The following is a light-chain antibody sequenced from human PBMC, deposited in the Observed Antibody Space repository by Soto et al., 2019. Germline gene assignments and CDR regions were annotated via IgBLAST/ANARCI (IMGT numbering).Light chain of an antibody. J-gene: IGKJ2*01. V-gene: IGKV3-20*01. CDR2: GAS. Sequence: EIVLTQSPGTLSLSPRERATLSCRASQSVSSSYLAWYQQKPGQAPRLLIYGASSRATGIPDRFSGSGSGTDFTLTISRLEPEDFAVYYCQQYGSSPPWYTFGQGTKLEIK. CDR3: QQYGSSPPWYT. CDR1: QSVSSSY.